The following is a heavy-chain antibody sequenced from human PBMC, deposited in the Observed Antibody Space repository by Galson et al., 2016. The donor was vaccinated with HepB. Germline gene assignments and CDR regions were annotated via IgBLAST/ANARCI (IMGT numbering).Heavy chain of an antibody. J-gene: IGHJ5*01. Sequence: PALVKPTQTLTLTCTVSGFSLSNSRMGVSWIRQTPGKALEWLAHIYSNDEKSYSTSLRSRLTISKDTSKSQVVLTMTNMDPVDTGTYYCVRTDLKVYADVIDSWGQGTLVTVSS. D-gene: IGHD2-8*01. CDR3: VRTDLKVYADVIDS. CDR1: GFSLSNSRMG. CDR2: IYSNDEK. V-gene: IGHV2-26*01.